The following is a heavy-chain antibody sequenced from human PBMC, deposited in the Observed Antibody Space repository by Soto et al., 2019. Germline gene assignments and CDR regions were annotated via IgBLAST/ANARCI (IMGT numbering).Heavy chain of an antibody. V-gene: IGHV3-30*18. D-gene: IGHD6-19*01. CDR3: AKAMGIVVAGDYFDF. CDR2: ISNDGSNE. Sequence: PGGSLRLSCAASGFRFSSHGMHWVRQAPGKGLEWVAGISNDGSNEYYVRSVRGRFTISRDNSKSTTYLQMTSLRAEDTAVYYCAKAMGIVVAGDYFDFWGQGALVTVSS. J-gene: IGHJ4*02. CDR1: GFRFSSHG.